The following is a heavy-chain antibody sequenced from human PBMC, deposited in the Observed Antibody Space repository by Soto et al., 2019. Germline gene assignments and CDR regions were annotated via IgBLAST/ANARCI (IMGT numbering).Heavy chain of an antibody. J-gene: IGHJ3*02. Sequence: SETLSLTCTVSGGSISSYYWSWIRQPPGKGLEWIGYIYYSGSTNCNPSLKSRVTISVDTSKNQFSLKLSSVTAADTAVYYCASSGFLTGWIYDAFDIWGQGTMVTVSS. V-gene: IGHV4-59*01. CDR3: ASSGFLTGWIYDAFDI. CDR2: IYYSGST. CDR1: GGSISSYY. D-gene: IGHD3-9*01.